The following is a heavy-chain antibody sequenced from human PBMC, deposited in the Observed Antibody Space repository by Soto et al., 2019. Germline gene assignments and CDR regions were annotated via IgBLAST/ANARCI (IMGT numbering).Heavy chain of an antibody. CDR2: TYYRSKWYN. J-gene: IGHJ6*02. Sequence: SXXSAAWNWIRQSPSRGLEWLGRTYYRSKWYNDYTVSVKSRISINPDTSKNQFFLQLNSVTPEDTAVYFCSRERRFGELGQYYYYGMDVWGPGTTVTVSS. D-gene: IGHD3-10*01. CDR1: SXXSAA. CDR3: SRERRFGELGQYYYYGMDV. V-gene: IGHV6-1*01.